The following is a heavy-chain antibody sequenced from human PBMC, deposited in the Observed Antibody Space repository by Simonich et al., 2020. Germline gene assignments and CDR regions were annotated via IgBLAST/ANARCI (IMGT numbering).Heavy chain of an antibody. V-gene: IGHV4-39*01. J-gene: IGHJ3*02. D-gene: IGHD6-13*01. CDR3: ARHAGFAFDI. CDR2: IYYGGST. CDR1: GGSISSSSYY. Sequence: QLQLQESGPGLVKPSETLSLTCTVSGGSISSSSYYWGWIRQPPGQGLEWIGSIYYGGSTYYNPSLRSRVTISVDTSKNQFSLKLSSVTAADTAVYYCARHAGFAFDIWGQGTMVTVSS.